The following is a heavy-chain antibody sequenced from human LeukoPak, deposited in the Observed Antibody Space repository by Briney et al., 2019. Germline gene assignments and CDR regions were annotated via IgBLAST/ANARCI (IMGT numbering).Heavy chain of an antibody. V-gene: IGHV3-23*01. J-gene: IGHJ6*03. CDR3: AKRPGYCSSTSCYYYYYMDV. CDR1: GFTFSSYA. Sequence: GGSLRLSCAASGFTFSSYAMSWVRQAPGKGLEWVSAISGSGTSTYYADSVKGRVTISRDNSKNTLYMQMNSLRGDDTAVYYCAKRPGYCSSTSCYYYYYMDVWGDGATVTVSS. D-gene: IGHD2-2*01. CDR2: ISGSGTST.